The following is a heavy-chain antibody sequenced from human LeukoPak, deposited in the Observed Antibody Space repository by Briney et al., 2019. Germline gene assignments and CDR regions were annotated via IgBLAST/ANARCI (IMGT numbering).Heavy chain of an antibody. D-gene: IGHD4-17*01. V-gene: IGHV3-23*01. CDR2: ISGSGGST. J-gene: IGHJ6*02. CDR3: AKLMTTAFRRDYYYYGMDV. CDR1: GFTFSTYA. Sequence: GRSLRLSCAASGFTFSTYAMSWVRQAPGKGLEWVSTISGSGGSTYYTDSVKGRFTISRDNSKNTLYLQMNSLRAEDTAVYYCAKLMTTAFRRDYYYYGMDVWGQGTTVTVSS.